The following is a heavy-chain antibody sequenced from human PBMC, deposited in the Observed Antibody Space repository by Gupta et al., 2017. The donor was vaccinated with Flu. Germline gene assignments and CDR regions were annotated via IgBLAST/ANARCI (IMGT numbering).Heavy chain of an antibody. D-gene: IGHD1-26*01. V-gene: IGHV1-2*06. J-gene: IGHJ6*03. Sequence: PGQRLECIGRIYPASGGTTYEQKFLGRVTLTSGAPVTTAYMELGSLRSDDTAVYFCARASVGATFSGVYMDVWGKGTTVVVSS. CDR2: IYPASGGT. CDR3: ARASVGATFSGVYMDV.